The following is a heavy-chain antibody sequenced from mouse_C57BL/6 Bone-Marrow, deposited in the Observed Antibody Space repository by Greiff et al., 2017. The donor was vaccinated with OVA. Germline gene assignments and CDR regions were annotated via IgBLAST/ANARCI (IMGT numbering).Heavy chain of an antibody. CDR3: ARGEVDYFDY. CDR1: GFTFSDYY. Sequence: EVKVVESEGGLVQPGSSMKLSCTASGFTFSDYYMAWVRQVPEKGLEWVANINYDGSSTYYLDSLKSRFIISRDNAKNILYLQMSSLKSEDTATYYCARGEVDYFDYWGQGTTLTVSS. J-gene: IGHJ2*01. D-gene: IGHD1-1*01. V-gene: IGHV5-16*01. CDR2: INYDGSST.